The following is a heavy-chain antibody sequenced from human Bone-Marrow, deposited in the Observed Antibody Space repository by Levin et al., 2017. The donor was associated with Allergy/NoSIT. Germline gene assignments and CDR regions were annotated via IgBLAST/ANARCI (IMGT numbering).Heavy chain of an antibody. CDR1: GGSISSYY. CDR3: ATGDTVMVRYYYGLDV. D-gene: IGHD5-18*01. CDR2: IYYTGTV. J-gene: IGHJ6*02. Sequence: SETLSLTCTVSGGSISSYYWSWIRQAPGKGLEWIGYIYYTGTVNYNPSLKSRVTLSVDTSKNQFSLKLSSVTAADTAVYYWATGDTVMVRYYYGLDVWGQGTTVTVSS. V-gene: IGHV4-59*01.